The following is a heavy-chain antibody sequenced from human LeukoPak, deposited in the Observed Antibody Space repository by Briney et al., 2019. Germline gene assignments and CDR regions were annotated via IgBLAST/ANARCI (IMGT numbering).Heavy chain of an antibody. V-gene: IGHV3-74*01. Sequence: GGSLRLSCAASGFTFSSYSMNWVRQAPGKGLVWVSRINSDGSSTSYADSVKGRFTISRDNAKNTLYLQMNSLRAEDTAVYYCASLLNRRVVGGRLDYWGQGTLVTVSS. CDR1: GFTFSSYS. J-gene: IGHJ4*02. CDR3: ASLLNRRVVGGRLDY. D-gene: IGHD1-26*01. CDR2: INSDGSST.